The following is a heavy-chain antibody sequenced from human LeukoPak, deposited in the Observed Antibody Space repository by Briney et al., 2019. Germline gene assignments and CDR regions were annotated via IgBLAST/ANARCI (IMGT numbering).Heavy chain of an antibody. CDR3: AKSRDGIVGAVLDY. V-gene: IGHV3-23*01. CDR1: GFTFRDYE. CDR2: ISGGAGTT. Sequence: SGGSLRLSCAASGFTFRDYEMSWVRQAPGKGLEWVSYISGGAGTTYYADSVKGRFTISRDNSKNTLYLQMNSLRAEDTAVYYCAKSRDGIVGAVLDYWGQGTLVTVSS. J-gene: IGHJ4*02. D-gene: IGHD1-26*01.